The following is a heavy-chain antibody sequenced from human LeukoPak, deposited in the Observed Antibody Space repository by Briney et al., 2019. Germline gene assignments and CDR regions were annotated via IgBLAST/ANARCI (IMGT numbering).Heavy chain of an antibody. CDR3: AREGVGATTGYFDY. J-gene: IGHJ4*02. Sequence: ASVKVSCKASGYTFTSYGISWVRQAPGQGLEWMGGIIPIFGTANYAQKFQGRVTITADESTSTAYMELSSLRSEDTAVYYCAREGVGATTGYFDYWGQGTLVTVSS. CDR1: GYTFTSYG. CDR2: IIPIFGTA. D-gene: IGHD1-26*01. V-gene: IGHV1-69*13.